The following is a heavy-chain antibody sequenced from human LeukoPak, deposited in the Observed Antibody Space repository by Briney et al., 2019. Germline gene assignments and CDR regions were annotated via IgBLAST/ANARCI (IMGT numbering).Heavy chain of an antibody. CDR3: ARGGLYCSGGSFYPPFDY. CDR2: ISAYNGIT. CDR1: GYTFTIYG. J-gene: IGHJ4*02. V-gene: IGHV1-18*04. Sequence: ASVKVSCKASGYTFTIYGMTWVRQAPGQGLEWMGCISAYNGITNYTQKLQGRVTMTTDTSTSTVYMELRCLRADGTAVYYCARGGLYCSGGSFYPPFDYWGQGTLVTVSS. D-gene: IGHD2-15*01.